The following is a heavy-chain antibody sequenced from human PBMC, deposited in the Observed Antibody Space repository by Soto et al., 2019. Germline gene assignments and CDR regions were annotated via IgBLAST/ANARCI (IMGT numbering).Heavy chain of an antibody. V-gene: IGHV3-33*01. J-gene: IGHJ4*02. CDR1: GFTFSTFG. Sequence: QVQLVESGGGVVQPGRSLRLSCAASGFTFSTFGMHWVRQSPGKGLEWVAVIWNGRNSEDYADSVKGRFTISRDNSRNTSYLQMNSLRAEDTAMYYCVTERRNYEFDYWGQGILVTVSS. CDR3: VTERRNYEFDY. CDR2: IWNGRNSE. D-gene: IGHD1-7*01.